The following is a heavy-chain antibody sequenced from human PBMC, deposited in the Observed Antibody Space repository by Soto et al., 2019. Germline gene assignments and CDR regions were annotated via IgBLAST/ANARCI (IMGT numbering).Heavy chain of an antibody. V-gene: IGHV3-74*01. CDR1: GFTFSSYW. D-gene: IGHD5-18*01. J-gene: IGHJ4*02. CDR2: INSDGSST. CDR3: ARGSGYSYGSLGD. Sequence: EVQLVESGGGLVEPGGSLRLSCAASGFTFSSYWMHWVRQAPGKGLVWVSRINSDGSSTSYADSVKGRFTISRDNAKNTLYLQINSLRAEDTAVSYCARGSGYSYGSLGDWGQGTLVTVSS.